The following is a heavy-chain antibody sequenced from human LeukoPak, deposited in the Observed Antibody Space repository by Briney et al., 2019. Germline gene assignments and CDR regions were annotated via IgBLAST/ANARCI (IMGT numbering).Heavy chain of an antibody. J-gene: IGHJ4*02. V-gene: IGHV3-23*01. CDR3: AKGQTYFFDSSGQYYFDY. D-gene: IGHD3-22*01. Sequence: GGSLRLSCTGSGFTFSNYAVTWVRQAPGKGLKWVSGISDSGGSTYYADSVRGRFNIYRDNSKNTLYLQMNSLRAEDTAIYYCAKGQTYFFDSSGQYYFDYWGQGTLVTVSS. CDR1: GFTFSNYA. CDR2: ISDSGGST.